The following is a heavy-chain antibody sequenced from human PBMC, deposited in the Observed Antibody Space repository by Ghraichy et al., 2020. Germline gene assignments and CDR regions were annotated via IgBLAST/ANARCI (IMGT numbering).Heavy chain of an antibody. CDR1: GGTFSSYA. CDR2: IIPIFGTA. Sequence: SVKVSCKASGGTFSSYAISWVRQAPGQGLEWMGGIIPIFGTANYAQKFQGRVTITADESTSTAYMELSSLRSEDTAVYYCARDPVVVVPAAMGRGFNGMDVWGQGTTVTVSS. CDR3: ARDPVVVVPAAMGRGFNGMDV. D-gene: IGHD2-2*01. V-gene: IGHV1-69*13. J-gene: IGHJ6*02.